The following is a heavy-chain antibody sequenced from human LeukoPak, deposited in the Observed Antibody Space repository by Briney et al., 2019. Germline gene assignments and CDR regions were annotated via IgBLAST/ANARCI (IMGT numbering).Heavy chain of an antibody. Sequence: PSETLSLTCAVYGGSFSGYYWSWIRQPPGKGLEWIGEINHSGSTNYNPSLQSRVTISVDTSKIQFSLKLSSVTAADTAVYYCARRDYWGQGTLVTVSS. J-gene: IGHJ4*02. CDR3: ARRDY. CDR1: GGSFSGYY. V-gene: IGHV4-34*01. CDR2: INHSGST.